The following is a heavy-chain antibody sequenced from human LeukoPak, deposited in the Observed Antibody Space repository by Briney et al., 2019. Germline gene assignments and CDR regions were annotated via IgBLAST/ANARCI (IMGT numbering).Heavy chain of an antibody. V-gene: IGHV3-48*01. Sequence: GGSLRLSCAASGFTFSRFNMNWVRQAPGKGLEWVSYISSSSSTIYYADSVKGRFTISRDNAKNSLYLQMNSLRAEDTAVYYCARDLGDYVGYDAFDIWGQGTMVTVSS. CDR1: GFTFSRFN. D-gene: IGHD4-17*01. CDR2: ISSSSSTI. J-gene: IGHJ3*02. CDR3: ARDLGDYVGYDAFDI.